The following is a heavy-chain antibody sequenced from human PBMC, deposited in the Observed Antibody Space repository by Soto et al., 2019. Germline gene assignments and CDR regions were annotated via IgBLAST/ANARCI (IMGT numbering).Heavy chain of an antibody. CDR3: AKDGLGSCTGGTCYGSDY. CDR2: ISGSGASI. CDR1: GFAFSSYV. V-gene: IGHV3-23*01. D-gene: IGHD2-15*01. Sequence: PGGSLRLSCAASGFAFSSYVMSWVRQAPGKGLEWVSTISGSGASIYDADSVKGRFTISRDNSKNTVYLQMNSLRAEDTAVYYCAKDGLGSCTGGTCYGSDYWGQGTLVTVSS. J-gene: IGHJ4*02.